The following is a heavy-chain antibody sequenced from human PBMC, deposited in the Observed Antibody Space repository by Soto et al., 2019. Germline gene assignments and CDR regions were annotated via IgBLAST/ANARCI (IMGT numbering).Heavy chain of an antibody. CDR3: ARALYWGAGGQYFDY. J-gene: IGHJ4*02. V-gene: IGHV4-34*01. CDR1: GGSFSGDD. CDR2: INHSGST. Sequence: QVQLQQWGAGLLKPSETLSLTCAVYGGSFSGDDWSWIRQPPGPGLEWIGDINHSGSTNYNPSLKSRVTISVDTSKNQFSLKLTSVTAADTAVSYSARALYWGAGGQYFDYWGQGTLVTVSS. D-gene: IGHD7-27*01.